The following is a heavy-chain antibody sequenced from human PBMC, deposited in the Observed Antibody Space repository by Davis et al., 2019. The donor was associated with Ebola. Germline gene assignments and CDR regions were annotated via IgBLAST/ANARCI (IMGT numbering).Heavy chain of an antibody. CDR3: ARARWNYYYMDV. Sequence: ASVKVSCKASGYTFTSYGISWVRQAPGQGLEWMGWISAYNGNTNYAQKLQGRVTITRDTSASTADMELSSLRSEDTAVYYCARARWNYYYMDVWGKGTTVTVSS. V-gene: IGHV1-18*01. CDR1: GYTFTSYG. J-gene: IGHJ6*03. CDR2: ISAYNGNT. D-gene: IGHD5-24*01.